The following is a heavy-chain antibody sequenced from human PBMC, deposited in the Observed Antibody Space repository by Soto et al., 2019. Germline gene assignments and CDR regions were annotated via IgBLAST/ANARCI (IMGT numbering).Heavy chain of an antibody. CDR2: INHSGST. V-gene: IGHV4-34*01. Sequence: QVQLQQWGAGLLKPSETLSLTCAGYGGSFSGYYWSGIRQPPGKGLAWIGEINHSGSTNYNPSLTSRVTISVDTSKNQFSLKLSSVTAADTAVYYCATIPYYYGSGSFQWGQGTLVTVSS. D-gene: IGHD3-10*01. J-gene: IGHJ4*02. CDR1: GGSFSGYY. CDR3: ATIPYYYGSGSFQ.